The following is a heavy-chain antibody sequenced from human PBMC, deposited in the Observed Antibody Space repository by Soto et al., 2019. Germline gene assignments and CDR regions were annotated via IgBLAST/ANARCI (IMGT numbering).Heavy chain of an antibody. V-gene: IGHV3-21*06. CDR3: ERESEDLTSNFDY. Sequence: GGSRRLSCAASGFTFTSHIMNWVRQAPGKGLEWVSSISSTTNYIYYGDSMKGRFTISRDNAKNSLYLEMNSLRAEDTAVYYCERESEDLTSNFDYWGRGTLVTVSS. CDR1: GFTFTSHI. J-gene: IGHJ4*02. CDR2: ISSTTNYI.